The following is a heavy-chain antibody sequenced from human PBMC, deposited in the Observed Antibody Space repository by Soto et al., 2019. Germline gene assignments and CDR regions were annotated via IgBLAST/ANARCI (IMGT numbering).Heavy chain of an antibody. D-gene: IGHD4-4*01. CDR3: ARGKFPVTTLNWFDP. V-gene: IGHV3-30-3*01. CDR1: GFTFSSYA. J-gene: IGHJ5*02. CDR2: ISYDGSNK. Sequence: QVQLVESGGGVVQPGRSLRLSCAASGFTFSSYAMHWVRQAPGKGLEWVAVISYDGSNKYYADSVKGRFTISRDNAKNTLYLQMNSLRAEDTAVYYCARGKFPVTTLNWFDPWGQGTLVTVSS.